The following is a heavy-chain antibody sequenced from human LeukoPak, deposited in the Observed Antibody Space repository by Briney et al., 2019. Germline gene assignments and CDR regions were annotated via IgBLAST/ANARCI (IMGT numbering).Heavy chain of an antibody. J-gene: IGHJ4*02. Sequence: PSETLSLTCTVSGGSISSYYWSWIRQPPGKGLEWIGYIYYSGSTNYNPSLKSRVTISVDTSKNQFSLKLSSVTAADTAVYYCARGAAAAGKGFDYWGQGTLVTVSS. CDR3: ARGAAAAGKGFDY. CDR2: IYYSGST. D-gene: IGHD6-13*01. V-gene: IGHV4-59*01. CDR1: GGSISSYY.